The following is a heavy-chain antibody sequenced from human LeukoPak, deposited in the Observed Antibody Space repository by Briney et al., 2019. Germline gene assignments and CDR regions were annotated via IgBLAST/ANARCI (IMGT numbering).Heavy chain of an antibody. CDR1: GVSISSYY. J-gene: IGHJ5*02. V-gene: IGHV4-59*01. D-gene: IGHD6-13*01. CDR2: IYYSGST. Sequence: SETLSLTCTVSGVSISSYYWSWLRQPPGKGLEWIGYIYYSGSTNYNPSLKSRVTISVDTSKNQFSLKLSSVTAADTAVYYCARVHSSWYVNWFGPWGQGTLVTVSS. CDR3: ARVHSSWYVNWFGP.